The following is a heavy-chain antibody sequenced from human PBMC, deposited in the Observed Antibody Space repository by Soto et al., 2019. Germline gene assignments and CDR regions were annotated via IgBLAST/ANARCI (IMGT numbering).Heavy chain of an antibody. CDR1: GGSVSSGSYY. CDR2: IYYSGST. V-gene: IGHV4-61*01. D-gene: IGHD3-22*01. Sequence: SETLSLTCTVSGGSVSSGSYYWSWIRQPPXKGLEWIGYIYYSGSTNYNPSLKSRVTISVDTSKNQFSLKLSSVTAADTAVYYRARELSSGDSSGYYLNWFDPWGQGTLVTVSS. CDR3: ARELSSGDSSGYYLNWFDP. J-gene: IGHJ5*02.